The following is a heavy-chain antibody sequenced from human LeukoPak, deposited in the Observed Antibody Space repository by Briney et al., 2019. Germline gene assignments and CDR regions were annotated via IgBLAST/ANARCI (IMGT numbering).Heavy chain of an antibody. CDR3: TRHGDDFWSGAAQFDY. CDR2: IYSAGST. D-gene: IGHD3-3*01. CDR1: GFTVSSNS. V-gene: IGHV3-53*01. Sequence: GGSLRLSCTVSGFTVSSNSMSWVRQAPGKGLEWVSFIYSAGSTHYSDSVKGRFTISIDNSKNTLYLQMNSLRAEDTAVYYCTRHGDDFWSGAAQFDYWGQGTLVTVSS. J-gene: IGHJ4*02.